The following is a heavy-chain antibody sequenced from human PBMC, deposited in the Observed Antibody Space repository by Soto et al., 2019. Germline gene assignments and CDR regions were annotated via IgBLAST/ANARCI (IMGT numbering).Heavy chain of an antibody. D-gene: IGHD2-21*02. J-gene: IGHJ4*02. V-gene: IGHV1-3*05. CDR2: INAGNGST. CDR1: GYTFTSYA. Sequence: QVQLVQSGAEEKKPGASVKVSCKASGYTFTSYAMHWVRQAPGQRLEWMGGINAGNGSTKYSQKFQGRVTITRDTSASTAYMELSSLRSEDTAVYYCARSIVVVTALDYWGQGTLVTVSS. CDR3: ARSIVVVTALDY.